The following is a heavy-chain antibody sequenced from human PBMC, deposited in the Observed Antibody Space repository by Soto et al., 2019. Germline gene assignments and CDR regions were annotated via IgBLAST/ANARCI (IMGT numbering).Heavy chain of an antibody. CDR3: ATYGAAAGNYYYYGMDV. J-gene: IGHJ6*02. D-gene: IGHD6-13*01. CDR1: GYSFTSYW. CDR2: IDPSDSYT. Sequence: GESLKISCQGSGYSFTSYWISWVRQMPGKGLEWMGRIDPSDSYTNYSPSFQGHVTISADKSISTAYLQWSSLKASDTAMYYCATYGAAAGNYYYYGMDVWGQGTTVTVSS. V-gene: IGHV5-10-1*01.